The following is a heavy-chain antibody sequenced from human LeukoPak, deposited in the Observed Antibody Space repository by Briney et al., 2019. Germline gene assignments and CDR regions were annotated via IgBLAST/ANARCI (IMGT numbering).Heavy chain of an antibody. V-gene: IGHV3-23*01. D-gene: IGHD1-26*01. CDR1: GFTFSSYA. CDR3: AKEGPSPLKWELLISYFDY. CDR2: ISGSGGST. Sequence: PGGSLRLSCAASGFTFSSYAMSWVRQAPGKGLEWVSAISGSGGSTYYADSVKGRFTISRDNSKNTLYLQMNSLRAEDTAVYYCAKEGPSPLKWELLISYFDYRGQGTLVTVSS. J-gene: IGHJ4*02.